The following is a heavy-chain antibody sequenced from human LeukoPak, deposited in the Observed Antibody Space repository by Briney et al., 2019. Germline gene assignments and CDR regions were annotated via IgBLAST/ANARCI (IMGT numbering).Heavy chain of an antibody. V-gene: IGHV3-21*01. J-gene: IGHJ5*02. D-gene: IGHD2-2*01. Sequence: GGSLRLSCAASEFTFSSYSMNWVRQAPGKGLEWISSISSSSTYIFYADSVKGRFTISRDNAKNSLYLQMNSLRAEDTAVYYCARYFTYCSSTSCSNWFDPWGQGTLVTVSS. CDR3: ARYFTYCSSTSCSNWFDP. CDR2: ISSSSTYI. CDR1: EFTFSSYS.